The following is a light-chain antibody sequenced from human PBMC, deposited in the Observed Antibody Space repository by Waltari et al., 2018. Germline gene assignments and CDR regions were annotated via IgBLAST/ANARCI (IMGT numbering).Light chain of an antibody. CDR3: QQYDTWPLGT. J-gene: IGKJ2*01. CDR1: QRISSN. Sequence: ETMMTQSPATLSVSPGERATLSCRASQRISSNLAWYQQKPGQAPRLLLYGASTRPTGIPARFSGSGSGTEFTLTISSLQSEDFGVYYCQQYDTWPLGTFGQGTKLEIK. CDR2: GAS. V-gene: IGKV3D-15*01.